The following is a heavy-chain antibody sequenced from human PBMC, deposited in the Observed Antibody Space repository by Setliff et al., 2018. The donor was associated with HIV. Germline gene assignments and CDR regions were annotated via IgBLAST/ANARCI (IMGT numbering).Heavy chain of an antibody. CDR3: AREPDY. Sequence: PSETLSLTCTSSGDSISGYYWSWIRQPAGKGLEWIGRMHTSGNTNYNPSLKRRVTMSVDTSKNKFSLRLSSVTAADTAVYYCAREPDYWGQGILVTVSS. CDR2: MHTSGNT. V-gene: IGHV4-4*07. J-gene: IGHJ4*02. CDR1: GDSISGYY.